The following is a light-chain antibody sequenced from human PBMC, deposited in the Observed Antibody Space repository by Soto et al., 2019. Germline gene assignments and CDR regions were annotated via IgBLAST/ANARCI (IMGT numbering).Light chain of an antibody. J-gene: IGKJ1*01. CDR1: QSVGNN. Sequence: EIVMTQSPATLSVSPGERTTLSSRASQSVGNNLAWYQQKPGQAPRLLIYGAYTRATGIPARFSGSGSGTDFTLTISSLQSEDFAVYYCQHYNYWPPKTFGQGTKVDIK. CDR2: GAY. V-gene: IGKV3-15*01. CDR3: QHYNYWPPKT.